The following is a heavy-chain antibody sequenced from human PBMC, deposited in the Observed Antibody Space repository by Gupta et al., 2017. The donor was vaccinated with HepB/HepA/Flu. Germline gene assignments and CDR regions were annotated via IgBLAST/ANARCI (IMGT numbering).Heavy chain of an antibody. CDR3: TTAGAVVAATETPFDY. J-gene: IGHJ4*02. CDR2: IKSKTDGGTT. CDR1: GFTFSNAW. V-gene: IGHV3-15*01. Sequence: EVQLVESGGGLVKPGGSLRLSCAASGFTFSNAWVSWVRQAPGKGLEWVGRIKSKTDGGTTDYAAPVKGRFTISRDDSKNTLYLQMNSLKTEDTAVYYCTTAGAVVAATETPFDYWGQGTLVTVSS. D-gene: IGHD2-15*01.